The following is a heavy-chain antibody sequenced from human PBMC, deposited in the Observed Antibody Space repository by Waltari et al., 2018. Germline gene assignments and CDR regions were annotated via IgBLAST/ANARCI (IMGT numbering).Heavy chain of an antibody. Sequence: QVQLQQWGTGLLKPSETLSLTCAVYGASFSGHYWSWIRQSPGKGLEWIGEVNHSGSTSYNPSLKTRVTISVDTSKNQFSLKLTAGTAADTAVYYCASGRGFGELLDYYYYYGLDVWGQGATVTVSS. CDR2: VNHSGST. D-gene: IGHD3-10*01. CDR1: GASFSGHY. CDR3: ASGRGFGELLDYYYYYGLDV. V-gene: IGHV4-34*01. J-gene: IGHJ6*02.